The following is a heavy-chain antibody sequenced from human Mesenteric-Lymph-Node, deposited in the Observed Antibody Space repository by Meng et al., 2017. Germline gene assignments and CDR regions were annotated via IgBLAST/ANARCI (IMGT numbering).Heavy chain of an antibody. CDR2: INHGGST. V-gene: IGHV4-38-2*02. Sequence: GSLRLSCTVSGGSTSSGYYWGWSRQPPGKGLEGSWSINHGGSTYYNPSLKSRVTISVDTSKNQFSLKLSSVTAADTAVYYCARVLFLAVAVWGYYDYGNDVWGQGTTVTVSS. D-gene: IGHD6-19*01. CDR1: GGSTSSGYY. CDR3: ARVLFLAVAVWGYYDYGNDV. J-gene: IGHJ6*02.